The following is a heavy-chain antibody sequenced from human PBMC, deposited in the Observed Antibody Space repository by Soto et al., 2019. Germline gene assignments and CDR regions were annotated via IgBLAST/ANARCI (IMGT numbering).Heavy chain of an antibody. V-gene: IGHV4-31*03. D-gene: IGHD4-17*01. CDR2: IYYSGST. CDR3: ARDSGMTTGFDP. CDR1: VGSISSGGYY. J-gene: IGHJ5*02. Sequence: SETLSLTCTVSVGSISSGGYYWSWIRQHPGKGLEWIGYIYYSGSTYYNPSLKSRVTISVDTSKNQFSLKLSSVTAADTAVYYCARDSGMTTGFDPWGQGTLVTVSS.